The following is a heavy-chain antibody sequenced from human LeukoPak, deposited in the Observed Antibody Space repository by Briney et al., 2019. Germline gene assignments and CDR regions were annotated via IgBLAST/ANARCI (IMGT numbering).Heavy chain of an antibody. CDR3: ARRIVVVVAATYIDY. Sequence: SETLSLTCAVYGGSFSGYYWSWIRQPPGKGPEWIGEINHSGSTNYNPSLKSRVTISVDTSKNQFSLELSSVTAADTAVYYCARRIVVVVAATYIDYWGQGTLVTVSS. CDR2: INHSGST. D-gene: IGHD2-15*01. J-gene: IGHJ4*02. CDR1: GGSFSGYY. V-gene: IGHV4-34*01.